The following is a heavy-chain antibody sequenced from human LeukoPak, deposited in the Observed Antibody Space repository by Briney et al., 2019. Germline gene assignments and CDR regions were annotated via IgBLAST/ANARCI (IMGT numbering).Heavy chain of an antibody. CDR1: GGSISSGGYS. Sequence: SQTLSLTCTVSGGSISSGGYSWSWIRQHPGKGLEWIGYIYYSGSTYYNPSLKSRVTISVDTSKNQFSLKLSSVTAADTAVYYCARGDIRFDYWGQGTLVTVSS. CDR2: IYYSGST. CDR3: ARGDIRFDY. V-gene: IGHV4-31*03. J-gene: IGHJ4*02. D-gene: IGHD5-12*01.